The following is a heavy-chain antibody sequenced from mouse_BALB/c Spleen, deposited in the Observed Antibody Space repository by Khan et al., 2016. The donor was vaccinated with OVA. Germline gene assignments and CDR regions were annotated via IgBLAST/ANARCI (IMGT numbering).Heavy chain of an antibody. CDR2: INPSTDYT. D-gene: IGHD2-1*01. CDR3: TRRGLYGIFPY. V-gene: IGHV1-7*01. CDR1: GYCFTTYW. Sequence: PFLPSGAELAKPGASVKMSCKTSGYCFTTYWLPWVKQSPGQGLEWIGYINPSTDYTDYNQKFKDKATLTADESSSTSFMQRSSLSYEDSAYYYSTRRGLYGIFPYWGQGTLVTVSA. J-gene: IGHJ3*01.